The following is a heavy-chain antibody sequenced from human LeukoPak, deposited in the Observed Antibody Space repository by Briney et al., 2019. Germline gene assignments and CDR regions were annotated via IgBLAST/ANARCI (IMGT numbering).Heavy chain of an antibody. Sequence: GRSLRLSCAASGFTFSNYHMQWVRQDPGKGLDWVAVISYDGSNKYYADSVKGRFTISRDNSKNTLYLQMNSLRAEDTAVYYCARDITPSGYDDLYGMDVWGQGTTVTVSS. CDR3: ARDITPSGYDDLYGMDV. CDR2: ISYDGSNK. V-gene: IGHV3-30*03. D-gene: IGHD5-12*01. J-gene: IGHJ6*02. CDR1: GFTFSNYH.